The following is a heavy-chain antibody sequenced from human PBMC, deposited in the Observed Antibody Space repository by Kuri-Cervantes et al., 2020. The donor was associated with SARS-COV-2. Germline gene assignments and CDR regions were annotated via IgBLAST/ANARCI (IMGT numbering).Heavy chain of an antibody. CDR3: ARDSRSSYQVLLDHYYYSYMDV. CDR2: IYYSGSA. CDR1: GGSISSHY. D-gene: IGHD3-3*01. Sequence: GSLRLSCTVSGGSISSHYWSWIRQPPGKGLEWIGNIYYSGSAFYNPSLKSRVTMSLDMSRSQFSLKVTSVTAADTAVYYCARDSRSSYQVLLDHYYYSYMDVWDKGTTVTVSS. V-gene: IGHV4-59*11. J-gene: IGHJ6*03.